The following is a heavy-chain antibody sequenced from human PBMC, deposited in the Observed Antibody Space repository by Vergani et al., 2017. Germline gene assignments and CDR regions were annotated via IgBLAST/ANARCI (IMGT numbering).Heavy chain of an antibody. J-gene: IGHJ4*02. Sequence: QVHLVESGGGVVQPGRSLRLSCVVSGFTSSYYGMHWVRQAPGKGLEWVAVISYDGTQKYYADSVKGRFTISRDISKNTLYLEMNSLSAEDTALYHCVKDHPVFDEWGRGTLVSGS. CDR1: GFTSSYYG. CDR2: ISYDGTQK. V-gene: IGHV3-30*18. CDR3: VKDHPVFDE.